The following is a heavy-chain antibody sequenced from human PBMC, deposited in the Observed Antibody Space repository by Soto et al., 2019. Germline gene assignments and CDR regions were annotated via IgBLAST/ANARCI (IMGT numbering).Heavy chain of an antibody. CDR3: ARVDFGSGSQLSV. J-gene: IGHJ6*02. CDR1: GFTFSTYG. V-gene: IGHV3-33*01. Sequence: QVQLVESGGGVVQPGTSLRLFSEVSGFTFSTYGMHWVRQAPGKGLDWVAIIWYDGSNKYYADSVKGRFTISRDDTKNTLYLKMNGLRAEDTAVYYGARVDFGSGSQLSVWGQGTTVPVSS. D-gene: IGHD3-10*01. CDR2: IWYDGSNK.